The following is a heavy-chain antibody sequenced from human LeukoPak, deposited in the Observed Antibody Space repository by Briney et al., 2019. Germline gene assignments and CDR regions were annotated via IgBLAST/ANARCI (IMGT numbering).Heavy chain of an antibody. D-gene: IGHD2-15*01. Sequence: SETLSLTCTVSGGSISNGNYYWGWIRQPPGTGLEWIGYIYYSGSTNYNPSLKSRVTISVDTSKNQFSLKLSSVTAADTAVYYCARYCSGGSCYSDDAFDIWGQGTMVTVSS. J-gene: IGHJ3*02. CDR3: ARYCSGGSCYSDDAFDI. CDR2: IYYSGST. V-gene: IGHV4-61*01. CDR1: GGSISNGNYY.